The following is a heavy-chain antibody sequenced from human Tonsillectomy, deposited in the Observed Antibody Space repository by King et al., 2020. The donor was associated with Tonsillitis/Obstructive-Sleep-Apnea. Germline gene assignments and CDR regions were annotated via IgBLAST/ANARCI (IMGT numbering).Heavy chain of an antibody. J-gene: IGHJ6*02. Sequence: VQLVESGGGLVQPGGSLGLSCAASGFTFSSYEMNWVRQAPGKGLEWVSYISSSGSTIYYADSVKGRFTISRDNAKNSLYLQMNSLRAEDTAVYYCARDPDTAMVIGGFYGMDVWGQGTTVTVSS. CDR3: ARDPDTAMVIGGFYGMDV. CDR2: ISSSGSTI. V-gene: IGHV3-48*03. D-gene: IGHD5-18*01. CDR1: GFTFSSYE.